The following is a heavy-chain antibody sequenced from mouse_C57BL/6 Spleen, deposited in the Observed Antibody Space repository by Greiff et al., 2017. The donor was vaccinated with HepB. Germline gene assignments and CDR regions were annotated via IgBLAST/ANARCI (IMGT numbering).Heavy chain of an antibody. Sequence: EVQLQQSGAELVRPGASVKLSCTASGFNIKDYYMHWVKQRPEQGLEWIGRIDPEDGDTEYAPKFQGKATMTADTSSNTAYLQLSSLTSEDTAVYYCTTSLMITTLYYYAMDYWGQGTSVTVSS. J-gene: IGHJ4*01. CDR3: TTSLMITTLYYYAMDY. CDR2: IDPEDGDT. CDR1: GFNIKDYY. D-gene: IGHD2-4*01. V-gene: IGHV14-1*01.